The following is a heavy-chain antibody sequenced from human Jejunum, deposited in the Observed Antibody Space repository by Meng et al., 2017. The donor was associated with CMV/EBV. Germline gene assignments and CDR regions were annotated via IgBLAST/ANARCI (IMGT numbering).Heavy chain of an antibody. V-gene: IGHV3-73*01. CDR2: IRSKANSYAT. D-gene: IGHD2-21*01. CDR1: GFPVGGSA. CDR3: ARQARDGDCCLDY. Sequence: GFPVGGSAIRWVRQASGKGLEWVGRIRSKANSYATVYAATMKGRFTISRDDSENTAYLQMNSLKTEDTAVYYCARQARDGDCCLDYWGQGTLVTVSS. J-gene: IGHJ4*02.